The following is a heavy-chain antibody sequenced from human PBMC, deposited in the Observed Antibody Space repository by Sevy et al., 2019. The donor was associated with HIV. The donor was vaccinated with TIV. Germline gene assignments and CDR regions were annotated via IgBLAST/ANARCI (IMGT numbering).Heavy chain of an antibody. V-gene: IGHV3-48*01. CDR1: GFTFSSFS. J-gene: IGHJ6*02. CDR2: ISTRSSAI. Sequence: GGSLRLSCAASGFTFSSFSMNWVRQAPGKGPEWISYISTRSSAIYYTDSMKGRFTISRDNSKNSLYLQMTSLRAEDTAVYYCARESASGTPGGVYYYYYNIDVWGQGTTVTVSS. CDR3: ARESASGTPGGVYYYYYNIDV. D-gene: IGHD6-13*01.